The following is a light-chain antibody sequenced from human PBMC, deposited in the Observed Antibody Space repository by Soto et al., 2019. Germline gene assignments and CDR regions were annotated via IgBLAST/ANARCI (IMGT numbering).Light chain of an antibody. J-gene: IGLJ2*01. CDR3: SSYTSSSTLRV. Sequence: QSALTQPASVSGSPGQSITISCTGTSSDVGGYNYVSWYQQHPGKAPKLMIYDVRNPPSGVSNRFSGSKSGNTASLTISGLQDEDEADYYCSSYTSSSTLRVFGGGTKLTVL. CDR1: SSDVGGYNY. CDR2: DVR. V-gene: IGLV2-14*01.